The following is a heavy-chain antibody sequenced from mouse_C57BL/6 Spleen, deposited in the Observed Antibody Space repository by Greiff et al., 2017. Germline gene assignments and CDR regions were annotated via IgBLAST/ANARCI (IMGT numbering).Heavy chain of an antibody. V-gene: IGHV1-59*01. J-gene: IGHJ2*01. D-gene: IGHD1-1*01. Sequence: VQLQQPGAELVRPGTSVKLSCKASGYTFTSYWMHWVKQRPGQGLEWIGVIDPSDSYTNYNQKFKGKATLTVDTSSSTAYMQLSSLTSEDSAVYYCARWGYYYGSSFYFDYWGQGTTLTGSS. CDR3: ARWGYYYGSSFYFDY. CDR2: IDPSDSYT. CDR1: GYTFTSYW.